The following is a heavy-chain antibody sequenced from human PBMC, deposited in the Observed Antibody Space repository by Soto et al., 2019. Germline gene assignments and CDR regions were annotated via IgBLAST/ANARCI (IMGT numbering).Heavy chain of an antibody. V-gene: IGHV1-69*01. J-gene: IGHJ6*02. D-gene: IGHD2-2*01. CDR2: IIPIFGTA. CDR3: ARVNRNRVLPEYDYGMEV. Sequence: QVQLVQSGAEVKKPGSSVKVSCKASGGTFSSYAISWVRQAPGQGLEWMGGIIPIFGTANNAQKFQGRVTITADESTSTAYMGLRSLRSEDTAVYYCARVNRNRVLPEYDYGMEVWVQGTTGTVSS. CDR1: GGTFSSYA.